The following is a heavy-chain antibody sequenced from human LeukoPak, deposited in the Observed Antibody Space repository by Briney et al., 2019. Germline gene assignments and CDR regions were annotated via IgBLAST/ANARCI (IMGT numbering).Heavy chain of an antibody. CDR3: ARVGYYPNSGSTFDY. CDR2: LNHRGST. V-gene: IGHV4-34*01. CDR1: GGSFSEYY. J-gene: IGHJ4*02. Sequence: PSETLSLTCAVYGGSFSEYYWTWIRQPPGKGLEWIGELNHRGSTNYNPSLKSRVSLSMDTSKNQFSPRLNSVTAADSAVYFCARVGYYPNSGSTFDYWGLGTLVTVSS. D-gene: IGHD3-10*01.